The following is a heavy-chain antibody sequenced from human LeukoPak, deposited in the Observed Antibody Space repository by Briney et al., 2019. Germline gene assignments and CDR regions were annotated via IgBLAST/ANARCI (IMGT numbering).Heavy chain of an antibody. J-gene: IGHJ6*03. Sequence: PGGSLRLSCAASGFTFSSCWMSWVRQAPGKGLEWVANIKQDGSEKYYVDSVKGRFTISRDNAKNSLYLQMNSLRAEDTAVYYCARKGGATTYGYYYYYMDVWGKGTTVTISS. CDR3: ARKGGATTYGYYYYYMDV. CDR1: GFTFSSCW. CDR2: IKQDGSEK. D-gene: IGHD1-26*01. V-gene: IGHV3-7*01.